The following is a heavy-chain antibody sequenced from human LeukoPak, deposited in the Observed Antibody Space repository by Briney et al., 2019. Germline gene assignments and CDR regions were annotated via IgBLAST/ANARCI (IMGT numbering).Heavy chain of an antibody. CDR3: ARTAIRNTIFGVVSRFDP. Sequence: ASVKVSCKASGYTFTSYDINWVGQATGQGLEWMGWMNPNSGNTGYAQKFQGRVTMTRNTSISTAYMELSSLRSEATAVYYCARTAIRNTIFGVVSRFDPWGQGTLVTVSS. J-gene: IGHJ5*02. V-gene: IGHV1-8*01. CDR1: GYTFTSYD. D-gene: IGHD3-3*01. CDR2: MNPNSGNT.